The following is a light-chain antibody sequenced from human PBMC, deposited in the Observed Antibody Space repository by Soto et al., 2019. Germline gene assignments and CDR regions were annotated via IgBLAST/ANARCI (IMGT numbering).Light chain of an antibody. J-gene: IGKJ4*01. V-gene: IGKV3-20*01. CDR3: QQYGSSPPTT. Sequence: EIVLTQSAGTLSLSPGERATLSCRASQSVSSSYLAWYQQKPGQAPRLLIYGASSRATGIPDRFSGSGSGTDFTLTISILEPEDFAVYYCQQYGSSPPTTFGGGTKVEIK. CDR2: GAS. CDR1: QSVSSSY.